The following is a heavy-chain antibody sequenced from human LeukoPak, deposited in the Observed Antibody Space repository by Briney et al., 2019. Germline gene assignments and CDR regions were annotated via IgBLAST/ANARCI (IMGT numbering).Heavy chain of an antibody. V-gene: IGHV3-48*01. CDR1: GFTFNTYS. CDR2: ISTSGSAT. CDR3: ARWVGGDWCFDY. J-gene: IGHJ4*02. D-gene: IGHD2-21*02. Sequence: GGSLRLSCAASGFTFNTYSMNWVRQAPGKGLEWISYISTSGSATYYADSMMGRFTISRDNAKNTLYLQMNSLRAEDTAVYYCARWVGGDWCFDYWGQGTPVTVSS.